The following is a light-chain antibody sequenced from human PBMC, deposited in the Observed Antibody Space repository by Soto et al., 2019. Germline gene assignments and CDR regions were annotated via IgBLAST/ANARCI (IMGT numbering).Light chain of an antibody. J-gene: IGKJ1*01. Sequence: EIVLTQSPGTLSLSPGEGATLSCRASQSIGGNFLAWYQQRRGQAPRLLIHGASNRATGIPDRFSGSGSGTDFTLTITRLEPEDFAVYSCQQYGGSPRTFGQGTKVEV. CDR3: QQYGGSPRT. CDR2: GAS. V-gene: IGKV3-20*01. CDR1: QSIGGNF.